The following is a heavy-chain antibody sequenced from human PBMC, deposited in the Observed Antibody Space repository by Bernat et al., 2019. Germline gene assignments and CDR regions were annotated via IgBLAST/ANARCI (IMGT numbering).Heavy chain of an antibody. V-gene: IGHV1-46*01. CDR2: INPSGGST. Sequence: QVQLVQSGAEVKKPGASVKVSCKASGYTFTSYYMHWVRQAPGQGLEWMGIINPSGGSTSYAQKFQGRVTMTRDTSTSTGYMELSSLRSEDTAVYYCARDHPYYDFWSGPRYYFDYWGQGTLVTVSS. J-gene: IGHJ4*02. D-gene: IGHD3-3*01. CDR3: ARDHPYYDFWSGPRYYFDY. CDR1: GYTFTSYY.